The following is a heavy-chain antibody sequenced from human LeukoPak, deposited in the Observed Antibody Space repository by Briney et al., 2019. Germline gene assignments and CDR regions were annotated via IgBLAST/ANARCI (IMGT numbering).Heavy chain of an antibody. Sequence: SGTLSLTCGVSGGSISNTNWWTWVRQPPGKGLEWVGEIYHSGSTNYNPSLKSRVTISVDKSKNQFSLKLSSVTAADTAVYYCARTSRINMVLDPWGQGTLVTVSS. CDR3: ARTSRINMVLDP. J-gene: IGHJ5*02. CDR2: IYHSGST. V-gene: IGHV4-4*02. CDR1: GGSISNTNW. D-gene: IGHD3-10*01.